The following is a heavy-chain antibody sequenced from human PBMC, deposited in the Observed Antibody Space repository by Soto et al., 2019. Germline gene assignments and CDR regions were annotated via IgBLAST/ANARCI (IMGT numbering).Heavy chain of an antibody. CDR2: IVVGSGNT. Sequence: SVKVSCKASGFTFTSSAVQWVRQARGQRLEWIGWIVVGSGNTNYAQKFQERVTITRDMSTSTAYMELSSLRSEDTAVYYCAAEEGGGCSSTSCRDLYGMDVWGQGTTVTVSS. J-gene: IGHJ6*02. D-gene: IGHD2-2*01. CDR1: GFTFTSSA. V-gene: IGHV1-58*01. CDR3: AAEEGGGCSSTSCRDLYGMDV.